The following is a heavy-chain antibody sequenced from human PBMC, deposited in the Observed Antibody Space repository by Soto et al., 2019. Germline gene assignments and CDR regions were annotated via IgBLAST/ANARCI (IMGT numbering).Heavy chain of an antibody. D-gene: IGHD2-2*02. CDR2: ISSSGGST. CDR1: GFTFSSYA. V-gene: IGHV3-23*01. CDR3: AKSPHRYCSSTSCYRADYYYGMDV. Sequence: GGTMRLSCAASGFTFSSYAMSWGRKAPGKGLEWISAISSSGGSTYYADSVKGRFTSSRDNSKNTLYLQMNSLRAEYTAVYYCAKSPHRYCSSTSCYRADYYYGMDVWGQGTTVTVSS. J-gene: IGHJ6*02.